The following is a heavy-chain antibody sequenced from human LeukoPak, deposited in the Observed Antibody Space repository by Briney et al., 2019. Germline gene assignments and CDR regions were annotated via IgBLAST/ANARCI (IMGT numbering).Heavy chain of an antibody. D-gene: IGHD4-17*01. CDR2: INHSGST. Sequence: SETLSLTCAVYGGSFSGYYWSWIRQPPGKGLEWIGEINHSGSTNYNPSLKSRVTISVDTSKNQFSLKLSSVTAADAAVYYCARGLRSNPWGQGTLVTVSP. V-gene: IGHV4-34*01. CDR3: ARGLRSNP. CDR1: GGSFSGYY. J-gene: IGHJ5*02.